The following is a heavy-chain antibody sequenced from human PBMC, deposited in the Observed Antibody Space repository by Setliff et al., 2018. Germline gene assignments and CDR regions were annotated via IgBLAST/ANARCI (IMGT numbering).Heavy chain of an antibody. V-gene: IGHV1-18*01. Sequence: ASVKVSCKASGYSFTNYDINWVRQATGQGLEWMGWISAYNGNTNYAQKLQGRVTMTTDTSTSTAYMELSSLRSEDTAVYYCASTWIQHHRGGDGGGYWGQGTLVTVSS. CDR1: GYSFTNYD. CDR2: ISAYNGNT. J-gene: IGHJ4*02. CDR3: ASTWIQHHRGGDGGGY. D-gene: IGHD5-18*01.